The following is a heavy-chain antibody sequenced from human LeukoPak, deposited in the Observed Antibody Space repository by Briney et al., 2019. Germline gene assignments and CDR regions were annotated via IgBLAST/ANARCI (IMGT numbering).Heavy chain of an antibody. V-gene: IGHV4-34*01. D-gene: IGHD5-18*01. Sequence: SSETLSLTCAVYGGSFSGYYWSWIRQPPGKGLEWIGEINHSGSTNYNPSLKSRVTISVDTSKNQFSLKLSSVTAADTAVYYCARVCAAPGYSYGLRWFDPWGQGTLVTVSS. J-gene: IGHJ5*02. CDR2: INHSGST. CDR3: ARVCAAPGYSYGLRWFDP. CDR1: GGSFSGYY.